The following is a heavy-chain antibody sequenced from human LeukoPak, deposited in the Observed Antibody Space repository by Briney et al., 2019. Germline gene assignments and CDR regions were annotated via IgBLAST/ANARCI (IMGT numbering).Heavy chain of an antibody. J-gene: IGHJ4*02. Sequence: SETLSLTCAVSGGSIYSSNWWSRVRQPPGKGLEWIGEIYHSGSTNYNPSLKSRVTISVDKSKNQFSLKLSSVTAADPAVYYCASDPYDYVWGSYRCKGEYWGQGTLVTVSS. V-gene: IGHV4-4*02. CDR3: ASDPYDYVWGSYRCKGEY. CDR2: IYHSGST. CDR1: GGSIYSSNW. D-gene: IGHD3-16*02.